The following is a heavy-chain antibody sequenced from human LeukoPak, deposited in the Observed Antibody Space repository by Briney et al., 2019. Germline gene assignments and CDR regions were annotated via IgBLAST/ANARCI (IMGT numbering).Heavy chain of an antibody. CDR1: GFTFSSRDW. V-gene: IGHV3-64*01. D-gene: IGHD2-21*01. Sequence: PGGSLRLSCVASGFTFSSRDWMTWVRQAPGKGLEYVSAISSNGGSTYYANSVKGRFTISRDNSKNTLYLQMGSLRAEDMAVYYCAREGIYSRFDYWGQGTLVTVSS. CDR2: ISSNGGST. CDR3: AREGIYSRFDY. J-gene: IGHJ4*02.